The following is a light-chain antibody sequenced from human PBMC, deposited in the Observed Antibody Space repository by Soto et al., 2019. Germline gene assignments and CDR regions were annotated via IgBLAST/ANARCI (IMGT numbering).Light chain of an antibody. J-gene: IGKJ1*01. CDR1: QSVSNN. V-gene: IGKV3-15*01. Sequence: EIVMTQSPATLSVSPGERATLACRASQSVSNNLAWYQQKPGQAPRLLIYGASTRATGIPARFSGSGSGTEFTLTISSLQSEDFAVYYCQRYNNWPPWTFGQGTKVEIK. CDR3: QRYNNWPPWT. CDR2: GAS.